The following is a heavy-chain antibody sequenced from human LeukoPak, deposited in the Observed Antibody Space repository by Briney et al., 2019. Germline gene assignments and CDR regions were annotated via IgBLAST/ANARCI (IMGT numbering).Heavy chain of an antibody. V-gene: IGHV4-31*03. J-gene: IGHJ4*02. CDR2: IYYSGST. CDR1: GGSISSGGYY. CDR3: ARDRTGDSSGYFDY. Sequence: SETLSLTCTVSGGSISSGGYYWSWIRQDPGKGLEWIGYIYYSGSTYYTPSLKSRLTISVDTSKNQFSLKLSSVTAADTAVYYCARDRTGDSSGYFDYWGQGTLVTVSS. D-gene: IGHD3-22*01.